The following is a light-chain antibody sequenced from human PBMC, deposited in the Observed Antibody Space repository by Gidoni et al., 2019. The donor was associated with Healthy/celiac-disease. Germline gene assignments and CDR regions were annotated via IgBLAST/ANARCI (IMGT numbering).Light chain of an antibody. J-gene: IGLJ1*01. CDR1: SSNIGNNY. V-gene: IGLV1-51*01. CDR2: DNN. CDR3: GTWDSSLRGV. Sequence: QSVLTQPPSVSAAPGQKVTISCSGSSSNIGNNYVSWYQQPPGTAPKLLIYDNNKRPSGIPDRFSGSKSGTSATLGITGLQTGDEADYYCGTWDSSLRGVFGTGTKVTV.